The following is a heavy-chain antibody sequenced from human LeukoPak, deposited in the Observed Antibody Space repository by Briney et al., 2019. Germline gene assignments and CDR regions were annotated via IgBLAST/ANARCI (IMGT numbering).Heavy chain of an antibody. V-gene: IGHV4-59*01. Sequence: PSETLSLTCTVSGGSISSYYWNWIRQPPGKGLEWIGYIYYRGTTNYNPSLNSRVTISLDSSKNQFSLRLNSVTAADTAIYYCARGPPRTGRERYFDYWGQGTLVSVSS. D-gene: IGHD1-1*01. CDR1: GGSISSYY. CDR3: ARGPPRTGRERYFDY. CDR2: IYYRGTT. J-gene: IGHJ4*02.